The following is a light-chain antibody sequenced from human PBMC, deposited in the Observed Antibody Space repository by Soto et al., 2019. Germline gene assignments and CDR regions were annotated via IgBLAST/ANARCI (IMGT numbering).Light chain of an antibody. CDR2: LEGSGSY. Sequence: QPVLTQSSSASASLGSSVKFTCTLSSGHSSYIIAWHQQQPGKAPRYLMKLEGSGSYNKGSGVPDRFSGSSSGADRYLTISNLQSEDEADYYCCSYAGTYTFGVFGGGTKVTVL. V-gene: IGLV4-60*03. CDR1: SGHSSYI. J-gene: IGLJ3*02. CDR3: CSYAGTYTFGV.